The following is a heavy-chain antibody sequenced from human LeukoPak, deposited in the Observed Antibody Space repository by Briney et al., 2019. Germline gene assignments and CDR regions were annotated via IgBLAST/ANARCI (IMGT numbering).Heavy chain of an antibody. Sequence: PSETLSLTCTVSGGSVTSGSYYWSWIRRPPGKELEWIGYISYRGNTNYNPSLKSRVTISVDTSKNQFSLKLTSVTAADTAVYYCARADRDTRGYYYYGVDVWGQGTTVTVSS. V-gene: IGHV4-61*01. J-gene: IGHJ6*02. D-gene: IGHD2-2*01. CDR3: ARADRDTRGYYYYGVDV. CDR2: ISYRGNT. CDR1: GGSVTSGSYY.